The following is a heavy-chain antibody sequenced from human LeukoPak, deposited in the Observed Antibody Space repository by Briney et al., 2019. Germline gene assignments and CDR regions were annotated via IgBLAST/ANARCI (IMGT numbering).Heavy chain of an antibody. V-gene: IGHV4-30-4*01. CDR1: GGSISGGDYH. CDR2: IYYSGST. J-gene: IGHJ4*02. CDR3: ARQARGFDF. D-gene: IGHD3-10*01. Sequence: PSETLSLTCTVSGGSISGGDYHWGWIRRPPGQGLEWIGYIYYSGSTYYNPSLKSRLTISVDTSKNQFSLRLSSVTAADTAVDYCARQARGFDFWGQGTLVTVSS.